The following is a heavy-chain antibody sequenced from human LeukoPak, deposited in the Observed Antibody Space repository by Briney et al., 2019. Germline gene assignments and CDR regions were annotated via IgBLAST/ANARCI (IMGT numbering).Heavy chain of an antibody. CDR3: AREPPTTRFDY. J-gene: IGHJ4*02. V-gene: IGHV3-30*03. CDR1: GFTFSTYG. Sequence: QPERSPRLSCVVSGFTFSTYGMHWVRQAPGKGLEWVAVISNDGSNRYYVESVKGRFTISRDNSKNTLYLQMNSLRVEDTAVYYCAREPPTTRFDYWGQGTLVTVSS. D-gene: IGHD5-12*01. CDR2: ISNDGSNR.